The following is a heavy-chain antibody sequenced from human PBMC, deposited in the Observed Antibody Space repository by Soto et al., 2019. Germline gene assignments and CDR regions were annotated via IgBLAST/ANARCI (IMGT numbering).Heavy chain of an antibody. Sequence: SETLSLTCAVSGGSISSSNWWSWVRQPPGKGLEWIGEIYHSGSTNYNPSLKSRVTISVDKSKNQFSLKLSSVTAADTAVYYCARDPSYYYDSSGYSSSNWSEPWGQGSLVTVSS. CDR1: GGSISSSNW. D-gene: IGHD3-22*01. J-gene: IGHJ5*02. CDR3: ARDPSYYYDSSGYSSSNWSEP. V-gene: IGHV4-4*02. CDR2: IYHSGST.